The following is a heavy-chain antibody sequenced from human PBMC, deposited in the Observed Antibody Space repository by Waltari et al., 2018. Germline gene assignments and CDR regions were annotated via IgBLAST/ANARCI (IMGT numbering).Heavy chain of an antibody. Sequence: QVQLQESGPGLVKPSETLSLTCAVSGDCIPSSSYWGWIRQPPGKGLEWIGYVYHFGSSSYNPSLKSRFTMSVDTSKRQFSLNLSSVTAADTAVYYCARHESAHYGGFDSWGRGTLVTVSA. J-gene: IGHJ4*02. CDR3: ARHESAHYGGFDS. CDR2: VYHFGSS. V-gene: IGHV4-38-2*01. CDR1: GDCIPSSSY. D-gene: IGHD4-17*01.